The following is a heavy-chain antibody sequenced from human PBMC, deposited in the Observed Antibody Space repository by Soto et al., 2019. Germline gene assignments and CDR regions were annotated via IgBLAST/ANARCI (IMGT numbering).Heavy chain of an antibody. CDR2: VFPRDFDV. CDR3: AGLDSLLQPIDS. CDR1: GYTFTNYW. J-gene: IGHJ5*01. V-gene: IGHV5-51*01. D-gene: IGHD4-4*01. Sequence: LEISCPTSGYTFTNYWNGWVRQMPGGGLDWLGLVFPRDFDVRYSPSFEGQVTISADRSTATAFLQWPSLEASDSALYFCAGLDSLLQPIDSWGQGT.